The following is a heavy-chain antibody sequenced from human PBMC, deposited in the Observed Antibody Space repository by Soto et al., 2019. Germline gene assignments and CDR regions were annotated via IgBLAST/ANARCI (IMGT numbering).Heavy chain of an antibody. Sequence: QVQLVPSGAEVKKPGASVKVSCKASGYTFINYGINRVRQAPGQGLEWVGWISAYNGNTNYAQKLQGRVSMTTDTSTSTAYMELRSLRSDDTAVYYCARAQYDTSSETYYWGQGTLVTVSS. CDR2: ISAYNGNT. D-gene: IGHD6-6*01. CDR3: ARAQYDTSSETYY. J-gene: IGHJ4*02. V-gene: IGHV1-18*04. CDR1: GYTFINYG.